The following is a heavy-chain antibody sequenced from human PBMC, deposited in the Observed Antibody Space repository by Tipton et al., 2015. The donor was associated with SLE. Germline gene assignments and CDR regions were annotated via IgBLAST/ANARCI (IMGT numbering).Heavy chain of an antibody. V-gene: IGHV4-61*02. J-gene: IGHJ4*02. CDR2: IYTSGST. Sequence: LRLSCTVSGGSISSGSYYWSWIRQPAGKGLEWIGRIYTSGSTNYNPPLKSRVTISVDTSKNQFSLELSSVTAADTAVYYCARGLIAARVDYWGQGTLVTVSS. CDR1: GGSISSGSYY. D-gene: IGHD6-6*01. CDR3: ARGLIAARVDY.